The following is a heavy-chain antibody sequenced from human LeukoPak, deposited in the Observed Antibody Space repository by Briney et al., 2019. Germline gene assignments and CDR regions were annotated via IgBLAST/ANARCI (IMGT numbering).Heavy chain of an antibody. Sequence: ASVKVSCKASGYTFTSYGISWVRQAPGQGLEWMGWISAYNGNTNYAQKLQGRVTMTTDTSMSTAYMELRSLRSDDTAVYYCARDSELLWFGEPQTTPFDYWGQGTLVTVSS. D-gene: IGHD3-10*01. J-gene: IGHJ4*02. CDR3: ARDSELLWFGEPQTTPFDY. CDR2: ISAYNGNT. V-gene: IGHV1-18*01. CDR1: GYTFTSYG.